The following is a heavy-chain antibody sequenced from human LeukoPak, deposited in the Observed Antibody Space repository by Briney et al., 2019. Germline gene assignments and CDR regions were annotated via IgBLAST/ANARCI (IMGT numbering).Heavy chain of an antibody. CDR1: GFTFSGST. V-gene: IGHV3-73*01. CDR2: IRSKANNYAT. D-gene: IGHD1-26*01. Sequence: GGSLKLSCAASGFTFSGSTMHWVRQASGKGLEWVGRIRSKANNYATAYATSVKGRFTLSRDDSKNTAYLQMNSLKTEDTAVYYCIRGAASGSYYGFNVWGQGATVTVSS. J-gene: IGHJ6*02. CDR3: IRGAASGSYYGFNV.